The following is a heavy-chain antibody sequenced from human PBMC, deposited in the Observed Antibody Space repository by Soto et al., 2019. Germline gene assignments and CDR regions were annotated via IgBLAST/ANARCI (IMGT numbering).Heavy chain of an antibody. J-gene: IGHJ5*02. Sequence: NVSCKASGYIFTSYGISWVRQVPGQGLEWMGWISAYNGNTNYAQELQGRVTMTTDTSTSTAYMELRSMRSDDTAVYYCARGGQWPPTRHFDPWGQGTLVTVSS. CDR2: ISAYNGNT. V-gene: IGHV1-18*01. D-gene: IGHD6-19*01. CDR1: GYIFTSYG. CDR3: ARGGQWPPTRHFDP.